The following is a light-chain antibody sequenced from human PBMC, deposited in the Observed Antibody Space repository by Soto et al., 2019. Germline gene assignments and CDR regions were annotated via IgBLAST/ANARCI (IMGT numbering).Light chain of an antibody. CDR3: MQGSCWWT. V-gene: IGKV2-30*01. J-gene: IGKJ1*01. CDR1: QSLVYTDGNTY. Sequence: DVVLTQSPLSLPVTVGQPASISCRSNQSLVYTDGNTYLNWFQQMPGQSPRPLIYEVSNRDAGVPDRFSGSGSDTDFTLNTSWVEADDVAIYYCMQGSCWWTFGQGTKVEVK. CDR2: EVS.